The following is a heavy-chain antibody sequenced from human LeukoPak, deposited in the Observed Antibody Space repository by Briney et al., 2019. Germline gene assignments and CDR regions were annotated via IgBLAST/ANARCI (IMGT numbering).Heavy chain of an antibody. CDR3: AREIVGATTYYFDY. Sequence: GGSLRLSCAASGFTFSSYWMSWVRQASGKGLGWVANIKQDGSEKYYVDSVKGRFTISRDDAKNSLYLQMNSLRAEDTAVYYCAREIVGATTYYFDYWGQGTLVTVSS. CDR2: IKQDGSEK. D-gene: IGHD1-26*01. J-gene: IGHJ4*02. CDR1: GFTFSSYW. V-gene: IGHV3-7*01.